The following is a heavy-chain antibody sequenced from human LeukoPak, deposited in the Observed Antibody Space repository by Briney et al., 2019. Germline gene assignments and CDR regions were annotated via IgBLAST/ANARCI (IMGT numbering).Heavy chain of an antibody. J-gene: IGHJ5*02. CDR2: IYYSGST. V-gene: IGHV4-39*07. Sequence: SETLSLTCTVSGGSISSSSYYWGWIRQPPGKGLEWIGSIYYSGSTYYNPSLKSRVTISVDTSKNQFSLKLSSVTAADTAVYYGPEDKVNGNYGFDPWGQGTWVTVSS. D-gene: IGHD1-7*01. CDR1: GGSISSSSYY. CDR3: PEDKVNGNYGFDP.